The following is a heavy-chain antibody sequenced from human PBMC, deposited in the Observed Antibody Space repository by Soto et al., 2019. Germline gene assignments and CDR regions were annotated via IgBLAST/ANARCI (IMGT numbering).Heavy chain of an antibody. D-gene: IGHD3-16*02. J-gene: IGHJ5*02. CDR3: ARCAWHLGELSLCRSSFDP. Sequence: ASVKVSCKASGGTFSSYTISWVRQAPGQGLEWMGRIIPILGIANYAQKFQGRVTITADKSTSTAYMELSSLRSEDTAVYYCARCAWHLGELSLCRSSFDPWGQGTLVTVSS. CDR1: GGTFSSYT. V-gene: IGHV1-69*02. CDR2: IIPILGIA.